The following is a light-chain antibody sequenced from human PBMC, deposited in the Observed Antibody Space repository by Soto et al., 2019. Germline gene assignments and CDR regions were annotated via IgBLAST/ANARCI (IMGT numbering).Light chain of an antibody. CDR3: ETWDSNPRV. J-gene: IGLJ1*01. Sequence: QSVLTQSSSASASLGSSVKLTCTLSSGHSSYIIAWHQQQPGKAPRYLMNLEGSGTYNKGSGVPDRFSGSSSGADRYLTISSRQFEDEADYYCETWDSNPRVFGTGTKLTVL. CDR1: SGHSSYI. V-gene: IGLV4-60*02. CDR2: LEGSGTY.